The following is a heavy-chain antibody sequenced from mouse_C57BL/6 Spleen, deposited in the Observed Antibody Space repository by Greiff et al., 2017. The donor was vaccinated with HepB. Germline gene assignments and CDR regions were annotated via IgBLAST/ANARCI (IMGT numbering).Heavy chain of an antibody. Sequence: QVQLQQSGPELVKPGASVKISCKASGYAFSSSWMNWVKQRPGKGLEWIGRIYPGDGDTNYNGKFKGKATLTADKSSSTAYMQLSSLTSEDSAVYFCARAPYDSFDYWGQGTTLTVSS. CDR3: ARAPYDSFDY. CDR1: GYAFSSSW. D-gene: IGHD2-4*01. CDR2: IYPGDGDT. V-gene: IGHV1-82*01. J-gene: IGHJ2*01.